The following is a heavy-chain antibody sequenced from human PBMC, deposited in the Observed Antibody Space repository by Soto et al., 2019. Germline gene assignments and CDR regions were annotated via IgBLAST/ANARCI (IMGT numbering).Heavy chain of an antibody. CDR3: ARRNYDFWSGYPDYYYYYMDV. CDR1: GYTFTSYY. D-gene: IGHD3-3*01. V-gene: IGHV1-46*03. CDR2: INPSGGST. Sequence: ASVKVSCKASGYTFTSYYMHWVRQAPGQGLERMGIINPSGGSTSYAQKFQGRVTMTRDTSTSTVYMELSSLRSEDTAVYYCARRNYDFWSGYPDYYYYYMDVWGKGTTVTVSS. J-gene: IGHJ6*03.